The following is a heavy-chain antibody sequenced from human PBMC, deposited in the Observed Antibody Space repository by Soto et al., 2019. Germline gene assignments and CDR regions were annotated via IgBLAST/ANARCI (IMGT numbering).Heavy chain of an antibody. CDR2: FIPILDMA. Sequence: QVQVVQSGAEVKKPESSVKVSCKPSGGTFNTYTVNWVRLAPGHGLEWMGRFIPILDMANYAQKFQDRVTITADRSTFTAYMELNSLTSDYTALYYCAITYCRDNSCPRDFDFWGPGTRVTVSS. V-gene: IGHV1-69*02. J-gene: IGHJ4*02. CDR1: GGTFNTYT. D-gene: IGHD2-21*01. CDR3: AITYCRDNSCPRDFDF.